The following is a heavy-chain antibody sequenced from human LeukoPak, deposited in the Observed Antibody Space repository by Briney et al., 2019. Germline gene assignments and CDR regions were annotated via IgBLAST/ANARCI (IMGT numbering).Heavy chain of an antibody. V-gene: IGHV1-18*01. J-gene: IGHJ6*03. D-gene: IGHD6-6*01. CDR2: ISAYNGNT. CDR3: ANTAGSSLYYHYMDV. CDR1: GYTFTSYG. Sequence: ASVKVSCKASGYTFTSYGISWVRQAPGQGLEWMGWISAYNGNTNYAQKLQGRVTMTTDTSTSTAYMELRSLRSDDTAVYYCANTAGSSLYYHYMDVWGTGTTVVVSS.